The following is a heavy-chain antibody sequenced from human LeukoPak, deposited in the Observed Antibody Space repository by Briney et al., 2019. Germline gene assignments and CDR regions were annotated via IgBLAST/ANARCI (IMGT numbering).Heavy chain of an antibody. CDR2: ISVYNGNT. D-gene: IGHD2-2*02. J-gene: IGHJ4*02. Sequence: ASVKVSCKASGYTFANFGITWVRQAPGQGLEWMGWISVYNGNTNYAQNLQGRVTLTTDTSTSTAYMELRSLKSDDTALYYCARTCSSSSCYMVHWGQGTLVTVSS. CDR1: GYTFANFG. CDR3: ARTCSSSSCYMVH. V-gene: IGHV1-18*01.